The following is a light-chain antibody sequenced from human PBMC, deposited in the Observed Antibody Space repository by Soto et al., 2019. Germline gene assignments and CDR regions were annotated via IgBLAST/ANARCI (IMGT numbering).Light chain of an antibody. Sequence: DIQMTQSPSTMSASVGDRVTFTCRASQSISDWLAWYQQKPGKAPKLVIYKASNLETGVPSRFSGSGSGTEFTLTISSLQPDDFATYYCQQYSGYSYTFGQGTKLEIK. J-gene: IGKJ2*01. CDR2: KAS. CDR3: QQYSGYSYT. CDR1: QSISDW. V-gene: IGKV1-5*03.